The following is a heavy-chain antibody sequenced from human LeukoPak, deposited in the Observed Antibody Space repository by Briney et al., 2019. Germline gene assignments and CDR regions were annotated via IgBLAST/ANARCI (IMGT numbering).Heavy chain of an antibody. CDR1: GYTFTSYY. CDR2: INPSGGST. CDR3: ARDPVVGTLYYYHGMDF. Sequence: APVKVSCKASGYTFTSYYMHWVRQAPGQGLEWMGIINPSGGSTSYAQKFQGRVTMTRDTSTSTVYMELSSLSSEDTAVYYCARDPVVGTLYYYHGMDFLGQATTVTVCS. V-gene: IGHV1-46*01. D-gene: IGHD6-19*01. J-gene: IGHJ6*02.